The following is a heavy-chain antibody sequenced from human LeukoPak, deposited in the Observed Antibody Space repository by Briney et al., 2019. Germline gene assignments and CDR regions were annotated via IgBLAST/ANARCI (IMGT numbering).Heavy chain of an antibody. V-gene: IGHV4-39*07. CDR3: ARRRGYSSGWSDY. J-gene: IGHJ4*02. D-gene: IGHD6-19*01. Sequence: PSETLSLTCTVSGGSISSSSYYWGWIRQPPGKGLEWMGSIYYSGSTYYNPSLKSRVTISVDTSKNQFSLKLSSVTAADTAVYYCARRRGYSSGWSDYWGQGTLVTVSS. CDR2: IYYSGST. CDR1: GGSISSSSYY.